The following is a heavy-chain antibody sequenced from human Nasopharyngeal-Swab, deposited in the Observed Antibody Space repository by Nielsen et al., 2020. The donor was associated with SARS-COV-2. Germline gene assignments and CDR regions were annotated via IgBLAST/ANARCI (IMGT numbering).Heavy chain of an antibody. J-gene: IGHJ4*02. CDR3: ARRAIAVAGTGLDY. D-gene: IGHD6-19*01. CDR2: IIPILGIA. V-gene: IGHV1-69*10. CDR1: GGTFSSYA. Sequence: SVKVSCKASGGTFSSYAISWVRQAPGQGLEWMGGIIPILGIANYAQKFQGRVTITADKSTSTAYMELSSLRSEDTAVYYCARRAIAVAGTGLDYWGQGTLVTVSS.